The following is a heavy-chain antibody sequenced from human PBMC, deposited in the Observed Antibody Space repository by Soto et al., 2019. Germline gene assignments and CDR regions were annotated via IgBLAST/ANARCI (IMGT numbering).Heavy chain of an antibody. V-gene: IGHV3-23*01. D-gene: IGHD6-19*01. CDR1: DFTFLCYA. CDR2: VSVNGRDT. Sequence: GGSVRQSGVDADFTFLCYALSRDRQAPGKGLEWVSRVSVNGRDTTYADSVKGRFTISRDNAKNTLYLQMDSLRAEDTAVYYCVRAPEQRPIDFWGHGSLVTVSS. J-gene: IGHJ4*01. CDR3: VRAPEQRPIDF.